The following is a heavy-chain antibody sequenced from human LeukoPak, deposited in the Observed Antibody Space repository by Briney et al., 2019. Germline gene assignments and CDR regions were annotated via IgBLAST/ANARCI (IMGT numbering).Heavy chain of an antibody. Sequence: PAETLSLTCIVSGVSMNKYFWNWIRQPAGKGLEWIGRIDSVGTSNYNPSLRGRVTMSVDTSKSHFSLEVTSMTAAETVMYYCARVCGWATNYRLCGFDVWGQGTVVTVSS. CDR2: IDSVGTS. J-gene: IGHJ3*01. V-gene: IGHV4-4*07. D-gene: IGHD3-10*01. CDR1: GVSMNKYF. CDR3: ARVCGWATNYRLCGFDV.